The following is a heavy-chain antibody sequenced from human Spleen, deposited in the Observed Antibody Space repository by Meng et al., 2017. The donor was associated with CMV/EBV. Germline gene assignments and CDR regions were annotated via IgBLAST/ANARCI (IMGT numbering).Heavy chain of an antibody. D-gene: IGHD3-10*01. J-gene: IGHJ6*02. Sequence: ASVKVSCKASGYTFTGYSIHWVRQAPGQGLEWMGWINPNSGGTNYPQKFQGRVTMTGDTSISTAYMELSRLRSDDTAVYYCASTMEVMVSGFKYYYGMDVWGQGTTVTVSS. V-gene: IGHV1-2*02. CDR2: INPNSGGT. CDR1: GYTFTGYS. CDR3: ASTMEVMVSGFKYYYGMDV.